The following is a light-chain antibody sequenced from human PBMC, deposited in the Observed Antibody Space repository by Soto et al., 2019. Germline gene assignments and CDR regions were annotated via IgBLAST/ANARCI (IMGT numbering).Light chain of an antibody. CDR2: GAS. J-gene: IGKJ5*01. Sequence: EILLTQSPGTLSLSPGEIATLSCRASQSIAGSYLAWYQQKPGQAPRLLIYGASSRATGIPDRFSGSGSGTDFTLTISRLEPEDFAVYYCQQYGTSPITFGQGTRLEIK. CDR3: QQYGTSPIT. V-gene: IGKV3-20*01. CDR1: QSIAGSY.